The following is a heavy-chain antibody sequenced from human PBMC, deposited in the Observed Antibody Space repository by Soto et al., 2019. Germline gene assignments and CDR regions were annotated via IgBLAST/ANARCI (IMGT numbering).Heavy chain of an antibody. CDR1: GYSISIGCY. J-gene: IGHJ3*02. Sequence: SPGTLALTCAFSGYSISIGCYVGCLRQPPVKGLEWSGSIYHSGSTYYSPSRNSRVTISVGTSKNQFSRKLSSVTAADTSVYYCARTYYYDSSGYSDAFYIWGQGTMVTVSS. V-gene: IGHV4-38-2*01. CDR3: ARTYYYDSSGYSDAFYI. D-gene: IGHD3-22*01. CDR2: IYHSGST.